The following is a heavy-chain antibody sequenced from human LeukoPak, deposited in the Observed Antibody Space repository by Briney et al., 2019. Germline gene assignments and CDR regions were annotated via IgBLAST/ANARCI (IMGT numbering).Heavy chain of an antibody. V-gene: IGHV1-2*02. J-gene: IGHJ5*02. D-gene: IGHD1-14*01. Sequence: ASVKVSCKASGYTFTAYYMHWVRQAPGQGLEWMGWINPNTGGTDYAQRFQGRVIMTRDTSISTAYMELFSLISDDTAVYYCARDVFADYNTHHKFDPWGQGTLVTVSS. CDR1: GYTFTAYY. CDR2: INPNTGGT. CDR3: ARDVFADYNTHHKFDP.